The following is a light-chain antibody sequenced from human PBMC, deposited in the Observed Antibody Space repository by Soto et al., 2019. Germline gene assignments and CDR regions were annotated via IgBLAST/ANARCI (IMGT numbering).Light chain of an antibody. V-gene: IGLV1-47*01. CDR1: NSNIGSNS. Sequence: QSVLTQPPSLSGTPGQRVTISCSGGNSNIGSNSVYWYQLLPGTAPKLLIYRNNQRPSGVPDRFSGSKSGTSASLAISGLRSGDEADYFCAAWDDSLVAFGGGTKLTVL. J-gene: IGLJ3*02. CDR3: AAWDDSLVA. CDR2: RNN.